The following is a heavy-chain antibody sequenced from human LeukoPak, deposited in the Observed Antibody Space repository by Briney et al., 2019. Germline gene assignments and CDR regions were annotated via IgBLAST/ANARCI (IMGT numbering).Heavy chain of an antibody. CDR1: GYSFTSYW. J-gene: IGHJ4*02. CDR2: IYPGDSET. CDR3: ARGGTYSTSYSGY. V-gene: IGHV5-51*01. D-gene: IGHD6-13*01. Sequence: GESLKISCKGSGYSFTSYWIGWVRQMPGKGLGWMGIIYPGDSETRYSPSFQGQVTISADKSISTAYLQWSSLKASDSAMYYCARGGTYSTSYSGYWGQGTLVTVSS.